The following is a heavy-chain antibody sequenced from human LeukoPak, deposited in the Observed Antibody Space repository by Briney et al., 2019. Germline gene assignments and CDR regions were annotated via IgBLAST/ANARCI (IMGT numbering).Heavy chain of an antibody. CDR3: ARYQPDSYSSSWYNDYYYYGMDV. J-gene: IGHJ6*02. CDR2: IYSGGST. V-gene: IGHV3-53*01. CDR1: GFTVTSNY. Sequence: GGSLRLSCAASGFTVTSNYMSWVRQAPGKGLEWVSVIYSGGSTYYADSVKGRFTISRDNSKNTLYLQMNSLRAEDTAVYYCARYQPDSYSSSWYNDYYYYGMDVWGQGTTVTVSS. D-gene: IGHD6-13*01.